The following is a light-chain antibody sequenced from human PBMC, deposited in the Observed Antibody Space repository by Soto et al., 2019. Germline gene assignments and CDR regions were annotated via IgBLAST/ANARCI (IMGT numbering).Light chain of an antibody. V-gene: IGLV2-8*01. CDR1: SSDVGGYNY. CDR2: GVN. CDR3: NSYGGTNNYVV. J-gene: IGLJ2*01. Sequence: QSALTQPPSASGSPGQSVTLSCTGTSSDVGGYNYVSWYRQHPGKAPQLIIYGVNKRPSGVPDRFSGSKSGNTASLTVSGLQAEDEADYFCNSYGGTNNYVVFGGGTKLTVL.